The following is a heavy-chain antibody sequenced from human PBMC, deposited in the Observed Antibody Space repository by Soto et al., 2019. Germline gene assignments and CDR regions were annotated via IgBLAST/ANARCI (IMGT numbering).Heavy chain of an antibody. Sequence: SETLSLTCTVSGGSISSYYWSWIRQPPGKGLEWIGYIYYSGSTNYNPSLKSRVTISVDTSKNQFSLKLSSVTAADTAVYYCARGRPYTPWVFFRYWGQGTLVTVSS. D-gene: IGHD3-3*01. CDR2: IYYSGST. CDR3: ARGRPYTPWVFFRY. CDR1: GGSISSYY. J-gene: IGHJ4*02. V-gene: IGHV4-59*01.